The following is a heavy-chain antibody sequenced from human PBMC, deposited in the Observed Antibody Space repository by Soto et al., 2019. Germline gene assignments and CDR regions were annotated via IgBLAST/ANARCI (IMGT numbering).Heavy chain of an antibody. J-gene: IGHJ4*02. D-gene: IGHD3-10*01. V-gene: IGHV1-2*02. CDR2: INPNNGGT. CDR1: CYTFTRFG. CDR3: ASGSYPAFSLWF. Sequence: GVSVKAFSKASCYTFTRFGISWVLQAPGQGLEWMAWINPNNGGTKYAQKFQGMVTMTRDTSINTAYMELSGLRYDHTAVYYCASGSYPAFSLWFWGQGALVTVSS.